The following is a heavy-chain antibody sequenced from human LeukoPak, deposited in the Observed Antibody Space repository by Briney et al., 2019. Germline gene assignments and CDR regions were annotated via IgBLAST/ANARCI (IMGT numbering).Heavy chain of an antibody. CDR1: GYTLTELS. V-gene: IGHV1-24*01. CDR3: ATARPNYYYDSSGYYQPFDY. J-gene: IGHJ4*02. Sequence: ASVKVSCKVSGYTLTELSMHWVRQAPGKGLEWMGGFDPEDGETIYAQKFQGRVTMTEDTSTDTAYMELSSLRSEDTAVYYCATARPNYYYDSSGYYQPFDYWGQGTLVTLSS. D-gene: IGHD3-22*01. CDR2: FDPEDGET.